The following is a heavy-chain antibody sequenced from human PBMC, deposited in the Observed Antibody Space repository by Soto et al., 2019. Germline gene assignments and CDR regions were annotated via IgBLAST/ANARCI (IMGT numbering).Heavy chain of an antibody. J-gene: IGHJ6*02. CDR3: ARHYLFGDYYYYGMDV. Sequence: ASETLSLTCTVSGGSISSSSYYWGWIRQPPGKGLEWIGSIYYSGSTYYNPSLKSRVTISVDTSKNQFPLKLSSVTAADTAVYYCARHYLFGDYYYYGMDVWGQGTTVTVSS. V-gene: IGHV4-39*01. D-gene: IGHD3-10*01. CDR2: IYYSGST. CDR1: GGSISSSSYY.